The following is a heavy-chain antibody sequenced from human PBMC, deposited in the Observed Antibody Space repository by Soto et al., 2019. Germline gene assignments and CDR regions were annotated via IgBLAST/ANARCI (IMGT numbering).Heavy chain of an antibody. Sequence: EVQLLESGGGLVQPGGSLRLSCAASGFTFGSHAMIWVRQAPGKGLEWVSAISGSGGSAYYADSVNGRFTISRDNSINTLYLQMNSLRAEDTALYYCAKEPYSDFWSAYYYFDYWGQGTLVTVSS. CDR1: GFTFGSHA. J-gene: IGHJ4*02. CDR2: ISGSGGSA. V-gene: IGHV3-23*01. D-gene: IGHD3-3*01. CDR3: AKEPYSDFWSAYYYFDY.